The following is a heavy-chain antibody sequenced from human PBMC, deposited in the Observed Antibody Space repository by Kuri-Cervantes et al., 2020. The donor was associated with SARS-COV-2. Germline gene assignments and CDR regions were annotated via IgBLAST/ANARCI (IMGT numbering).Heavy chain of an antibody. V-gene: IGHV3-74*01. D-gene: IGHD2/OR15-2a*01. Sequence: GESLKISCAASGFTFSGHWIHWVRQAPGKGLVWVSRINPDGSYTNNADSVKGRFTISRDSSKNTLFLQMNSLRAEDTALYYCAKDYSSMPTTEIHIDYWGQGTLVTVSS. CDR1: GFTFSGHW. CDR2: INPDGSYT. J-gene: IGHJ4*02. CDR3: AKDYSSMPTTEIHIDY.